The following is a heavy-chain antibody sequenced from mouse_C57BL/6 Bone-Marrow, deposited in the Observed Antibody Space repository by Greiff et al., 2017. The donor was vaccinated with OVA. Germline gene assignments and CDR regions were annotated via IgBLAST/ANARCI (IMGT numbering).Heavy chain of an antibody. J-gene: IGHJ1*03. CDR1: GYTFTSYW. D-gene: IGHD2-3*01. CDR3: ALYDGDGNV. Sequence: VKLQQPGAELVKPGASVKVSCKASGYTFTSYWMHWVKQRPGQGLEWIGRINTSDSDTNYNQKFKGKATLTVDKSSRTAYLQLIILTSSDTAFYYCALYDGDGNVWGTGTTVTVSS. V-gene: IGHV1-74*01. CDR2: INTSDSDT.